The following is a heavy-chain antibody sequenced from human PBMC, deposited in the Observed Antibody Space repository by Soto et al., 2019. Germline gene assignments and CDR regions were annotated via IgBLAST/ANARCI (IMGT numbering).Heavy chain of an antibody. Sequence: PSETLSLTCTVSGGSISSSSYYWGWIRQPPGKGLEWIGTIYYSGRTYYNPSLKSRVTISVGTSMNQFSLKLSSVTAADTAVYYCARLSSGFRVEYYFDYWGQGTLVTVSS. V-gene: IGHV4-39*01. CDR2: IYYSGRT. CDR1: GGSISSSSYY. D-gene: IGHD3-3*01. J-gene: IGHJ4*02. CDR3: ARLSSGFRVEYYFDY.